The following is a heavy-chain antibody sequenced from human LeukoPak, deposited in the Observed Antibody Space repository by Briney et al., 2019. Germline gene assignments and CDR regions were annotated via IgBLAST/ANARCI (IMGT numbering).Heavy chain of an antibody. V-gene: IGHV4-34*01. D-gene: IGHD3-3*01. CDR3: ARGSLRFLEWSQRCNWFDP. CDR1: GGSFSGYY. CDR2: INHSGST. J-gene: IGHJ5*02. Sequence: PSETLSLTCAVYGGSFSGYYWSWLRQPPGKGLEWIGEINHSGSTNYNPSLKSRVTISVDTSKNQFSLKLSSVTAADTAVYYCARGSLRFLEWSQRCNWFDPWGQGTLVTVSS.